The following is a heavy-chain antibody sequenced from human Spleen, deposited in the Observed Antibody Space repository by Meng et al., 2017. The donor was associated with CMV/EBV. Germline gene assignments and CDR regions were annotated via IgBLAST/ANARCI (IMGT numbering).Heavy chain of an antibody. CDR3: ARIVDYYYYGLDV. J-gene: IGHJ6*02. CDR2: IYYSGST. CDR1: GGSISSGDYY. D-gene: IGHD2-15*01. V-gene: IGHV4-30-4*08. Sequence: SETLSLTCTVSGGSISSGDYYWSWIRQPPGKGLEWIGYIYYSGSTYYNPSLKSRVTISADTSKNQFSLKLNSVTAADTAVYYCARIVDYYYYGLDVWGQGTTVTVSS.